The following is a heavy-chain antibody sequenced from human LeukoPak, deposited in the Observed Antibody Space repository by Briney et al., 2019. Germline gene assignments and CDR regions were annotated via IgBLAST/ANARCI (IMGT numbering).Heavy chain of an antibody. CDR2: IYYSGNT. V-gene: IGHV4-59*08. D-gene: IGHD6-19*01. CDR3: ASTRRAAVAGRFDS. J-gene: IGHJ4*02. CDR1: GGSINTYY. Sequence: PSETLSLTCTVSGGSINTYYWSWIRQPPGRGLEWIGYIYYSGNTNSSPSLGSRVTMSLDASKNQFSLKVNSVTAADTAIYYCASTRRAAVAGRFDSWGQGTLVTVSS.